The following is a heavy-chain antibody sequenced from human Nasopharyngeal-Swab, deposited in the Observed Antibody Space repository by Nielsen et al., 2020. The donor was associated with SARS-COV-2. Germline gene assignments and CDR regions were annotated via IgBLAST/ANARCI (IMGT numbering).Heavy chain of an antibody. D-gene: IGHD2-2*01. J-gene: IGHJ4*02. V-gene: IGHV3-49*03. CDR1: GFTFGDYA. CDR2: IRGKAYGGTT. CDR3: TSWSSTSCYAED. Sequence: GESLKISCAASGFTFGDYAMSWFRQAPGKGLEWVGFIRGKAYGGTTEYAASVKGRFTISRDDSKSIAYLQMNSLKTEDTAVYYCTSWSSTSCYAEDWGQGTLVTVSS.